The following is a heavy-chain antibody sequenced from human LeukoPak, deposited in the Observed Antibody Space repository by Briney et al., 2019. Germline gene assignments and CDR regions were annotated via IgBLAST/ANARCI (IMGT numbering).Heavy chain of an antibody. Sequence: PGGSLRLSCAASGFTLSNYWMHWVRQAPGKGLVWVSRIKSDGSTTIYADSVKGRFTISRDNAKSTLYLQMDSLRAEDTAVYYCARDSSYCTNGVCQYYFDYRGQGTLVTVSS. J-gene: IGHJ4*02. D-gene: IGHD2-8*01. CDR3: ARDSSYCTNGVCQYYFDY. CDR1: GFTLSNYW. CDR2: IKSDGSTT. V-gene: IGHV3-74*01.